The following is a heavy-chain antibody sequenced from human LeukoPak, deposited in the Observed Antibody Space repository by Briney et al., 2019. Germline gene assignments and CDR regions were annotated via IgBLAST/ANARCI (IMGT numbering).Heavy chain of an antibody. CDR1: GFTFSSYG. Sequence: PGGSLRLSCAASGFTFSSYGMHWVRQAPGKGLEWVAVISYDGSNKYYADSVKGRFTISRDNSKNTLYLQMKSLRAEDTAVYYCAKAVGHGGFDYWGQGTLVNVSS. D-gene: IGHD3-16*01. V-gene: IGHV3-30*18. J-gene: IGHJ4*02. CDR3: AKAVGHGGFDY. CDR2: ISYDGSNK.